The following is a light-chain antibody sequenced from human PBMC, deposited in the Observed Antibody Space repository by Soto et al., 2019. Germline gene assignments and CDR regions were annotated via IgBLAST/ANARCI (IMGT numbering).Light chain of an antibody. J-gene: IGLJ7*01. V-gene: IGLV1-47*01. CDR2: RND. Sequence: QSVLTQPPSASVTPGQRVTISCSGSSSNIGSNYVYWYQQIPGTAPKLLIYRNDQRPSGVPDRLSGSKSGTSASLAISGLRSEDEADYYCASWDDTLSGPVFGGGTQLTVL. CDR1: SSNIGSNY. CDR3: ASWDDTLSGPV.